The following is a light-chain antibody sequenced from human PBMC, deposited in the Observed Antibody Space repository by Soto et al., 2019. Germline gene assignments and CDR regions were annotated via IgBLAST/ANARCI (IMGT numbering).Light chain of an antibody. J-gene: IGKJ4*01. V-gene: IGKV3D-20*02. Sequence: EIVLTQSPGTLSLSPGDRATLSCRASQSLSSRYLAWYRQKPGQAPRLLIYGASNRATGIPDRFSGSGSGTDFTLTISRLEPGDFAVYYCQQRSDWPLTFGGGTKVEIK. CDR3: QQRSDWPLT. CDR2: GAS. CDR1: QSLSSRY.